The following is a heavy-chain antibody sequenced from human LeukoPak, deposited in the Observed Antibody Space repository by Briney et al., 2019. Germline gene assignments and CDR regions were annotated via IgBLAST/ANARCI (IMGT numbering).Heavy chain of an antibody. CDR3: ARDQGKYSHGQLDY. J-gene: IGHJ4*02. D-gene: IGHD5-18*01. CDR2: ISNSGHNV. V-gene: IGHV3-48*03. CDR1: GFTFSSHE. Sequence: QTGGSLRLSCAASGFTFSSHEMTWVRQAPGKGLEYISYISNSGHNVYYADSVKGRFTISRDNAKSSLYLQVDSLRAEDTAVYYCARDQGKYSHGQLDYWGQGILATVSA.